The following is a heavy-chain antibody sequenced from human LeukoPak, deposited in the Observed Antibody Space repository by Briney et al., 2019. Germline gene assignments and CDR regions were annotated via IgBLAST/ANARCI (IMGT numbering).Heavy chain of an antibody. CDR1: GISVSNNY. Sequence: GGSLRLSCAASGISVSNNYMSWVRQAPGKGLEWVSIIYSGGTTKYADSVKGRFTISRDNSKNMLYLQMNSLRVEDTAVYYCARDGDYGDTYYFDYWGQETLVTVSS. CDR2: IYSGGTT. D-gene: IGHD4-17*01. V-gene: IGHV3-66*01. J-gene: IGHJ4*02. CDR3: ARDGDYGDTYYFDY.